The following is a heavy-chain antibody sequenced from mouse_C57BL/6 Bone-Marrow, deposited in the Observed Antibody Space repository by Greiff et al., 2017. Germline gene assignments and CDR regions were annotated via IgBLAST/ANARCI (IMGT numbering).Heavy chain of an antibody. D-gene: IGHD2-5*01. CDR2: IRLKSDNYAT. J-gene: IGHJ1*03. CDR1: GFTFSNYW. Sequence: EVKLVESGGGLVQPGGSMKLSCVASGFTFSNYWMNWVRQSPETGLEWVAQIRLKSDNYATHYAESVKGRFTISRDDSKSSVYLQMNNLRAEDTGIYYCPLYYSNSLGDWYFDVWGTGTTVTVSS. CDR3: PLYYSNSLGDWYFDV. V-gene: IGHV6-3*01.